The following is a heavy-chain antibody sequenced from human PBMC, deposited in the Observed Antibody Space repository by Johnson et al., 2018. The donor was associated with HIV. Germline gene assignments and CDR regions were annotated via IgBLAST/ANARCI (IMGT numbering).Heavy chain of an antibody. D-gene: IGHD3-22*01. CDR2: ISWNSGSI. CDR3: AKDSDYDTHWSAFDI. CDR1: GFTFDDYA. J-gene: IGHJ3*02. V-gene: IGHV3-9*01. Sequence: VQLVESGGGLVQPGRSLRLSCAASGFTFDDYAMHWVRQAPGKGLEWVSGISWNSGSIGYADSVKGRFTISRDNAKNSLYLQMNSLRGEDTAVYYCAKDSDYDTHWSAFDIWGQGTMVTVSS.